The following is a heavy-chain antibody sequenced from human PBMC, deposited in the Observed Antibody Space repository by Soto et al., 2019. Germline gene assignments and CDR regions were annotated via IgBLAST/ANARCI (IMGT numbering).Heavy chain of an antibody. V-gene: IGHV3-74*01. CDR2: INSDGSST. CDR3: ASEAGGVGWLRQVYYFDY. D-gene: IGHD5-12*01. Sequence: EVQLVESGGVLVQPGGSLRLSCAASGFTFSSYWMHWVRQAPGKGLVWVSRINSDGSSTCYADSVKGRFTISRDNAKNTLYLQMNSLRAEDRAVYYCASEAGGVGWLRQVYYFDYWGQGTLVTVSA. J-gene: IGHJ4*02. CDR1: GFTFSSYW.